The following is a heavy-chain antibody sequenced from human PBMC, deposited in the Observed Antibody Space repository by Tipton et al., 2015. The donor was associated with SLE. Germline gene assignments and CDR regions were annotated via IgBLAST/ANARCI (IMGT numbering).Heavy chain of an antibody. V-gene: IGHV4-61*09. D-gene: IGHD2-2*01. CDR2: IYTSGST. Sequence: TLSLTCTVSGGSISSGSYYWSWIRQPAGKGLEWIGYIYTSGSTNYNPSLKSRVTISVDTSKNQFSLKLSSVTAADTAVYHCARDDRVVVVPAAMGFLYGMDVWGQGTTVTVSS. CDR1: GGSISSGSYY. J-gene: IGHJ6*02. CDR3: ARDDRVVVVPAAMGFLYGMDV.